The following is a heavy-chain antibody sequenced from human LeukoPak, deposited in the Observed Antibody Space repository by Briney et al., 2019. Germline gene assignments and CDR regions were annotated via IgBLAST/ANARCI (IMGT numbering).Heavy chain of an antibody. CDR2: ISGSGGST. J-gene: IGHJ4*02. Sequence: GGSLRLSCAASGFTLSSYAMSWVRQALGKGLEWVSAISGSGGSTYYADSVKGRLTISRDNSKNTLYLPMNTVRAEDTAVYYCAKDPDTNYYDRSGYLFVYWGQGTLVTVSS. D-gene: IGHD3-22*01. V-gene: IGHV3-23*01. CDR1: GFTLSSYA. CDR3: AKDPDTNYYDRSGYLFVY.